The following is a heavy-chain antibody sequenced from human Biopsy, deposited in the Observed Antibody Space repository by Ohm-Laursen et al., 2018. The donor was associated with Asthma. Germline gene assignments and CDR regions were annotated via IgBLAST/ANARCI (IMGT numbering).Heavy chain of an antibody. Sequence: ASVKVSCKTSGYTFNSAGITWVRQAPGQGLEWMGWISVYNSNTKVAQKLQDRVTMITDTSTSTAYMELRSLRSDDTAVYFCARAVDYSHYYGIDVWGQGTTVTVS. CDR2: ISVYNSNT. J-gene: IGHJ6*02. CDR3: ARAVDYSHYYGIDV. CDR1: GYTFNSAG. D-gene: IGHD3-10*01. V-gene: IGHV1-18*01.